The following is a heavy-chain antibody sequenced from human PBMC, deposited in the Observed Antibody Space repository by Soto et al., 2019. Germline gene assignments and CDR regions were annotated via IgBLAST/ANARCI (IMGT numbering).Heavy chain of an antibody. Sequence: GGSLRLSCAASGFTFSSYGMHWVRQAPGKGLEWVAVISYDGSNKYYADSVKGRFTISRDDSNTTLNLQMNSLRAEDRVGYYCAKVIGYCDNTSCSETRAFDYWGQGTLVTVSS. D-gene: IGHD2-2*01. V-gene: IGHV3-30*18. CDR1: GFTFSSYG. CDR3: AKVIGYCDNTSCSETRAFDY. J-gene: IGHJ4*02. CDR2: ISYDGSNK.